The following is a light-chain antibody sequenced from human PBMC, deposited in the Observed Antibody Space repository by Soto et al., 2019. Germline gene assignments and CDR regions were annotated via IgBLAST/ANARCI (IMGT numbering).Light chain of an antibody. CDR1: QSVSTNY. Sequence: ENVMTQSPGTLSLSPGERATLSCRASQSVSTNYVAWYQQKPGQAPRLLIYGASSRASGIPDRFRGSGSGTDFTLTISRLEPEDFAVYYCQQYNNWPRKFGQGTKVDIK. V-gene: IGKV3-20*01. J-gene: IGKJ1*01. CDR3: QQYNNWPRK. CDR2: GAS.